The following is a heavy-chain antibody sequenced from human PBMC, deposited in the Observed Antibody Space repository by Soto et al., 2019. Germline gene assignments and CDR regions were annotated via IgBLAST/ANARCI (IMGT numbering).Heavy chain of an antibody. Sequence: QVQLVQSGAEVKKPGASVKVSCKASGYTFNSYGISWLRQAPGQGLEWMGWISAYDGDTKYAQKFQXRVXMTTDTSTSTANMAVRSLRSDDPAVYYCARSSGTSSIWFDPWGQGTLVTVSS. CDR3: ARSSGTSSIWFDP. D-gene: IGHD1-26*01. CDR1: GYTFNSYG. CDR2: ISAYDGDT. V-gene: IGHV1-18*01. J-gene: IGHJ5*02.